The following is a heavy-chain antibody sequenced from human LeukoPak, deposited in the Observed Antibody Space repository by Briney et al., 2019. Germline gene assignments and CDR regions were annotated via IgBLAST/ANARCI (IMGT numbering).Heavy chain of an antibody. CDR2: IYYSGST. Sequence: SETLSLTCTVSGGSISSSSYYWGWIRQPPGKGLEWIGSIYYSGSTYYNPSLKSRVTISVDTSKNQFSLKLSSVTAADTAVYYCAKDQSPDSGTHDALDIWGQGTMVTVSS. J-gene: IGHJ3*02. V-gene: IGHV4-39*07. CDR1: GGSISSSSYY. D-gene: IGHD3-10*01. CDR3: AKDQSPDSGTHDALDI.